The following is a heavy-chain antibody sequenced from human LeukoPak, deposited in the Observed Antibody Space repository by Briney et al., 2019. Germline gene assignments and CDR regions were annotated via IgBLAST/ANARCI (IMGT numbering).Heavy chain of an antibody. CDR2: IYHSGST. CDR3: ARLQYYYDSNGYYSLYYFDY. CDR1: GGSINGYY. D-gene: IGHD3-22*01. Sequence: PSETLSLTCTVSGGSINGYYWSWIRQPPGKGLEWIGYIYHSGSTDYNPSLKSRVTISIDTSKKQFSLTLSSVTAADTAVYYCARLQYYYDSNGYYSLYYFDYWGQGTVVTVSS. V-gene: IGHV4-59*08. J-gene: IGHJ4*02.